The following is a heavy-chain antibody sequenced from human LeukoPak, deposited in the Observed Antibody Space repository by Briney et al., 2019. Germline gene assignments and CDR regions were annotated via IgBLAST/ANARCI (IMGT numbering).Heavy chain of an antibody. J-gene: IGHJ4*02. CDR1: GYTFTTYG. D-gene: IGHD4-17*01. CDR2: IGGHNGIT. CDR3: ASSGATVTTHFDY. Sequence: ASVKVSCKTSGYTFTTYGVSWVRQAPGQGLEWMGWIGGHNGITSYAQNVQGRVAMTTDSSTSTAYMELRRLTSDDTAVCYCASSGATVTTHFDYWGQGTLVTVSS. V-gene: IGHV1-18*01.